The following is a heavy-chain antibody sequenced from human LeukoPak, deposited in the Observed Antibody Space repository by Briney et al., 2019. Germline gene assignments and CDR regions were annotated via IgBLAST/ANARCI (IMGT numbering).Heavy chain of an antibody. V-gene: IGHV3-13*01. J-gene: IGHJ4*02. CDR2: IGTAGDT. CDR3: ARGYCSGGSCYYFDY. D-gene: IGHD2-15*01. CDR1: GFTFSSYD. Sequence: PGGSLRLSCAASGFTFSSYDMHRVRQATGKGLEWVSPIGTAGDTYYPGSVKGRFTISRENAKNSLYLQMNSLRAGDTAVYYCARGYCSGGSCYYFDYWGQGTLVTVSS.